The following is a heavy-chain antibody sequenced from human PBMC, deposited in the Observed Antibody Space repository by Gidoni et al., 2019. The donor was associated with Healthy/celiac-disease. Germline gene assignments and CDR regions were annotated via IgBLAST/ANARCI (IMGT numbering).Heavy chain of an antibody. CDR2: INPSGGST. J-gene: IGHJ6*03. Sequence: QVQLVQSGAEVQKPGASVKVSCQAPGYTFPSYYMPWVRPAPGQGLEWMGIINPSGGSTSYAQKLQGRVTMTRDTSTSTVYMELSSLRSEDTAVYYCAREIVHDDSNYRYYYYMDVWGKGTTVTVSS. D-gene: IGHD4-4*01. CDR1: GYTFPSYY. V-gene: IGHV1-46*04. CDR3: AREIVHDDSNYRYYYYMDV.